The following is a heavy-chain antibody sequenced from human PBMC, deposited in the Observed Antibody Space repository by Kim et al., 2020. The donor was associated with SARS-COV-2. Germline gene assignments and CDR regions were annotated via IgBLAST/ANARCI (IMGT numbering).Heavy chain of an antibody. CDR3: AKSGQLDN. J-gene: IGHJ4*02. V-gene: IGHV3-23*01. Sequence: WGSLRLSCAASGFTFSSYAMSWVRQAPGKGLEWVSSITDSGGSTSYAASVKGRFTISRDNSKNTLYLQMNSLRAEDTALYYCAKSGQLDNWGQGTLVTVS. D-gene: IGHD5-12*01. CDR1: GFTFSSYA. CDR2: ITDSGGST.